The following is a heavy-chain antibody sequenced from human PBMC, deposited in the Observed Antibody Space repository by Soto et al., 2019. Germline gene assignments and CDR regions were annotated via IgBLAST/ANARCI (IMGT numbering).Heavy chain of an antibody. CDR3: ARVLKNTGSTRYYYYYYYLDV. CDR1: GYTFTSYD. Sequence: GASVKVSCKASGYTFTSYDINWVRQATGQGLEWMGWMNPNSGNTGYAQKFQGRVTMTRNTSISTAYMELSSLRSEDTAVYYCARVLKNTGSTRYYYYYYYLDVWGKGTTVNVSS. CDR2: MNPNSGNT. J-gene: IGHJ6*03. D-gene: IGHD2-2*01. V-gene: IGHV1-8*01.